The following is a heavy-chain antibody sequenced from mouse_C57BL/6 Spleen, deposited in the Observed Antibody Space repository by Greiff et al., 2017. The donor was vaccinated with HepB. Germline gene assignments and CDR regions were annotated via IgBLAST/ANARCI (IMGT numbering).Heavy chain of an antibody. J-gene: IGHJ3*01. V-gene: IGHV3-6*01. CDR2: ISYDGSN. D-gene: IGHD2-4*01. Sequence: VKLQESGPGLVKPSQSLSLTCSVTGYSITSGYYWNWIRQFPGNKLEWMGYISYDGSNNYNPSLKNRISITRDTSKNQFFLTLNSVTTEDTATYYCAMIYYDGPFAYWGQGTLVTVSA. CDR3: AMIYYDGPFAY. CDR1: GYSITSGYY.